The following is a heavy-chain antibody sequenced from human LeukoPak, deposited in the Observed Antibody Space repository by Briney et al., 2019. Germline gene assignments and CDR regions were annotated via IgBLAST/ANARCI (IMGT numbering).Heavy chain of an antibody. V-gene: IGHV4-4*02. D-gene: IGHD6-19*01. CDR2: IFHSGST. CDR3: ARGWTSKTPLGRVAGTSSRRGRYFDY. Sequence: SETLSLTCAVSGGSISSSNWWSWVRQPPGKGLEWIGEIFHSGSTNYNPSLKSRVTISVDKSKNQFSLRLSSVTAADTAVYYCARGWTSKTPLGRVAGTSSRRGRYFDYWGQGTLVTVSP. J-gene: IGHJ4*02. CDR1: GGSISSSNW.